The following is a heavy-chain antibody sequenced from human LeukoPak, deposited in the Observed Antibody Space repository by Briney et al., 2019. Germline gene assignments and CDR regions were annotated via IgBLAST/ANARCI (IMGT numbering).Heavy chain of an antibody. D-gene: IGHD3-10*01. Sequence: SHTLSLTCTVSGGSISSYYWSWIPQPAGTELEWFGRIYTSGRADDSPPLKSRVTMSVDTSKNQFSLKLSSVTAADTAVYYCAREELYYYGSGSYFGDYYYMDVWGKGTTVTVSS. CDR1: GGSISSYY. V-gene: IGHV4-4*07. J-gene: IGHJ6*03. CDR3: AREELYYYGSGSYFGDYYYMDV. CDR2: IYTSGRA.